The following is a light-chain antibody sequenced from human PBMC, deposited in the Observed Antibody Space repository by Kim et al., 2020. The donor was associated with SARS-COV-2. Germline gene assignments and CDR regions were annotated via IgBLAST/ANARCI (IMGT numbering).Light chain of an antibody. V-gene: IGLV3-21*04. CDR2: DDL. CDR1: NVGTKS. Sequence: SYELTQPPSVSVAPGKTARMTCGGDNVGTKSVHWYQQKSGQAPVVVMHDDLYRPSGIPERFFGSNSGNMASLTISRVEAGDEADYYCQVWDTDSDQWVFG. J-gene: IGLJ3*02. CDR3: QVWDTDSDQWV.